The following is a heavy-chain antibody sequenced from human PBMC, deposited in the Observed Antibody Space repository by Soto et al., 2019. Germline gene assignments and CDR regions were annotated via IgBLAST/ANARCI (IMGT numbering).Heavy chain of an antibody. CDR2: ISYDGSNK. CDR3: ARDYGPRWFGESTPGL. Sequence: GSLRLSCAASGFTFSSYAMHWVRQAPGKGLEWVAVISYDGSNKYYADSVKGRFTISRDNPKNTLYLQMNSLRAEDTAVYYCARDYGPRWFGESTPGLWGQGTLVTVSS. D-gene: IGHD3-10*01. V-gene: IGHV3-30-3*01. J-gene: IGHJ4*02. CDR1: GFTFSSYA.